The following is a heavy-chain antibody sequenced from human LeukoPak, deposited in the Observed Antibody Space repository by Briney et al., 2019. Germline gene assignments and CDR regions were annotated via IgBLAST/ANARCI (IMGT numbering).Heavy chain of an antibody. CDR2: INPSGGST. D-gene: IGHD3-10*01. Sequence: ASVKVSCKASGYTFTGYYMHWVRQAPGQGLEWMGIINPSGGSTSYAQKFQGRVTMTRDTSTTTVYMELSSLRSEDTAVYYCARSEYYPHPDGYWGQGTLVTVSS. CDR3: ARSEYYPHPDGY. CDR1: GYTFTGYY. J-gene: IGHJ4*02. V-gene: IGHV1-46*01.